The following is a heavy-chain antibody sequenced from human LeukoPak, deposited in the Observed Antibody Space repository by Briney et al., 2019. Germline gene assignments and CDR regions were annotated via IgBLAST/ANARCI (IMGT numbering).Heavy chain of an antibody. CDR1: GGSFSGYY. J-gene: IGHJ6*02. Sequence: PSETLSLTCAVYGGSFSGYYWSWIRQPPGKGLEWIGEINHSGSTNYNPSLKSRVTISVDTSKNQFSLKLSSVTAADTAVYYCARSAVVLRHIMDVWGQGTTVTVSS. CDR2: INHSGST. V-gene: IGHV4-34*01. CDR3: ARSAVVLRHIMDV. D-gene: IGHD6-19*01.